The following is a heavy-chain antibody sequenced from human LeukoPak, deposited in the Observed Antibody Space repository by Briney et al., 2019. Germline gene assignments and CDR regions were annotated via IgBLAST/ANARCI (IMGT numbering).Heavy chain of an antibody. Sequence: SETLSLTCTVSGGSISSHYWSWIRQPPGKGLEWIGYIYYSGSTNYNPSLKSRVTISIDMSKNQFSLKLSSVTAADTAVYYCARDLWSIGDRWFDPWGQGTLVTVSS. J-gene: IGHJ5*02. CDR1: GGSISSHY. CDR2: IYYSGST. V-gene: IGHV4-59*11. D-gene: IGHD2-21*01. CDR3: ARDLWSIGDRWFDP.